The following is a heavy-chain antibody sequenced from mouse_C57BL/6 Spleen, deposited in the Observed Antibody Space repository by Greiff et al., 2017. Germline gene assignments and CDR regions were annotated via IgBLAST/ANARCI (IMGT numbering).Heavy chain of an antibody. V-gene: IGHV5-6*01. CDR2: ISSGGSYT. D-gene: IGHD4-1*01. J-gene: IGHJ3*01. CDR1: GFTFSSYG. CDR3: ASPLTGRGFAD. Sequence: VQLKESVGDLVKPGGSLKLSCAASGFTFSSYGMSWVRQTPDKRLEWVATISSGGSYTYYPDSVKGRFTISRDNAKNTLYLQVSSLKSEDTAMYYCASPLTGRGFADWGKGTLVTVA.